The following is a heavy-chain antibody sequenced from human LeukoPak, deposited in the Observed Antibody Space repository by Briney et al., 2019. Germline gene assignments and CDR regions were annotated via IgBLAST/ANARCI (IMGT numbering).Heavy chain of an antibody. J-gene: IGHJ3*02. CDR3: ARDGPGTTHAFDI. V-gene: IGHV4-59*01. Sequence: SETLSLTCAVHGGFFSGSSWSWIRQPPGKGLEWIGYIYYSGSTNYNPSLKSRVTISVDTSKNQFSLKLSSVTAADTAVYYCARDGPGTTHAFDIWGQGTMVTVSS. CDR1: GGFFSGSS. D-gene: IGHD1-1*01. CDR2: IYYSGST.